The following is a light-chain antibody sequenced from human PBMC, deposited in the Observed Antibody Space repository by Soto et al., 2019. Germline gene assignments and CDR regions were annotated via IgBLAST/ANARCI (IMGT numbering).Light chain of an antibody. V-gene: IGLV1-40*01. CDR1: SSNIGAGYD. Sequence: QSVLTQPPSVSGAPGQRVTISCTGSSSNIGAGYDVHWYQQLPGTAPKLLIHGNNNRPSGVPDRISGSKSGTSASLAITGLQAEDEADYYCQSYDSSLSGWVFGGGTQLTVL. J-gene: IGLJ3*02. CDR2: GNN. CDR3: QSYDSSLSGWV.